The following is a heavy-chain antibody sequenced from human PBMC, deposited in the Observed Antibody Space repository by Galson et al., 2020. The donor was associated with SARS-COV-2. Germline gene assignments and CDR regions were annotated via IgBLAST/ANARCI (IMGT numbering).Heavy chain of an antibody. V-gene: IGHV4-59*01. CDR3: ARDFDDYGKLPND. CDR2: IYYSGST. CDR1: GGSISSYY. D-gene: IGHD4-17*01. Sequence: ASEPLSLTCTVSGGSISSYYWSWIRQPPGKGLEWIGYIYYSGSTNYNPSLKSRVTISVDTSKNQFSLKLSSVTAADTAVYYCARDFDDYGKLPNDGGEGTLVTVSS. J-gene: IGHJ4*02.